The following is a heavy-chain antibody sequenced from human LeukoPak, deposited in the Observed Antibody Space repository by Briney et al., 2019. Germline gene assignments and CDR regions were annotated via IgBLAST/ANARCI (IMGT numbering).Heavy chain of an antibody. CDR1: GYTFTSYY. Sequence: GSVKVSCKASGYTFTSYYMHWVRQAPGQGLEWMGIINPSGGSTSYAQKFQGRVTMTRDTSTSTVYMELSSLRSEDTAVYYCARARELRFLAQYYYCGMDVWGQGTTVTVSS. D-gene: IGHD3-3*01. V-gene: IGHV1-46*01. J-gene: IGHJ6*02. CDR3: ARARELRFLAQYYYCGMDV. CDR2: INPSGGST.